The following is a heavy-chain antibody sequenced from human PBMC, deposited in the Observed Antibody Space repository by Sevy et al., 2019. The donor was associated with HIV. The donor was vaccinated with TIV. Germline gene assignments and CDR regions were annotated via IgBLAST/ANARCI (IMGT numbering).Heavy chain of an antibody. CDR2: ISGSSGYI. CDR1: GFTFSSYS. V-gene: IGHV3-21*01. J-gene: IGHJ4*02. D-gene: IGHD2-8*01. Sequence: GGSLRLSCAASGFTFSSYSMNWVRQPPGKGLEWVSSISGSSGYIYYADSVKGRFTISRDNAKNSLYLQMNSLRAEEMAEYYCARDGIVRGGRMYYFDFWGQGTMVTVSS. CDR3: ARDGIVRGGRMYYFDF.